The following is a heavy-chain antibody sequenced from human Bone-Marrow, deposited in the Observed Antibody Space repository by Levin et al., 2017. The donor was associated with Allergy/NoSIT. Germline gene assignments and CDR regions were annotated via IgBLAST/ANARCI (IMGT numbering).Heavy chain of an antibody. V-gene: IGHV3-30*04. J-gene: IGHJ4*02. CDR3: ARVDPTGSYDY. D-gene: IGHD3-10*01. Sequence: GGSLRLSCSASGFGFRTYPMDWIRRAPGKGLQWVTSISYDGSKKDYADSVKGRFTISRDNSERTLYLQMNSLRVEDTGVYHCARVDPTGSYDYWGQGTLVTVS. CDR2: ISYDGSKK. CDR1: GFGFRTYP.